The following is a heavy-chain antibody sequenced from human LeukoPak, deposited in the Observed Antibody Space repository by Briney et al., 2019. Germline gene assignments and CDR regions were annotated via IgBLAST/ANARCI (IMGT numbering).Heavy chain of an antibody. CDR3: ARGWQQLAYFDY. J-gene: IGHJ4*02. CDR2: IYYSGST. CDR1: GGSISSYY. Sequence: SETLSLTCTVSGGSISSYYWSWIRQPPGKGLEWIGYIYYSGSTNYNPSLKSRVTISVDTSKNQFSLKLSSVTAADTAVHYCARGWQQLAYFDYWGQGTLVTVSS. V-gene: IGHV4-59*01. D-gene: IGHD6-13*01.